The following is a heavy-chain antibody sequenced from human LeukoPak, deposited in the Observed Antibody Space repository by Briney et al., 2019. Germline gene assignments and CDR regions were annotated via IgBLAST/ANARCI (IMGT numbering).Heavy chain of an antibody. CDR1: GYSFTTYW. V-gene: IGHV5-51*01. CDR2: IYPGDSDT. D-gene: IGHD3-3*01. CDR3: ARRSNFWEFNYY. J-gene: IGHJ4*02. Sequence: GESLKISCQGSGYSFTTYWIGWVRQMPGKGLEWMGIIYPGDSDTRYSPSFQGQVTISADTSISTAYLQWSSLKASDTAMYYCARRSNFWEFNYYWGQGTLVTVSS.